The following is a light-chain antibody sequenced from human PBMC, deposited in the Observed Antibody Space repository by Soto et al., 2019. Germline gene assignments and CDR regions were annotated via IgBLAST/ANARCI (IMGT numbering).Light chain of an antibody. J-gene: IGLJ1*01. CDR3: SSFAVSNTFV. V-gene: IGLV2-8*01. Sequence: QSVLTQPPSASGSPGQSVTISCTGTSNDVGGYNYVSWYQQHPGKAPKLMIYEVNKRPSGFPDRFSGSKSGNTASLTVSGLQDEDEADYYFSSFAVSNTFVFGTGTKFTAL. CDR2: EVN. CDR1: SNDVGGYNY.